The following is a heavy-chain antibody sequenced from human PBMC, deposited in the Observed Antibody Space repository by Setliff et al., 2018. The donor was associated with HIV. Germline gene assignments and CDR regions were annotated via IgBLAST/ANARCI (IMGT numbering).Heavy chain of an antibody. CDR2: IYTSGST. D-gene: IGHD3-10*01. J-gene: IGHJ3*01. CDR3: ARDQADVYNYLLSGAFDF. Sequence: PSETLSLTCTVSGASISSGNYYWSWILQPAGKGPEWIGRIYTSGSTNYNPSLKSRVTISLDTSKNQFSLKLSSVTAADTAVYHCARDQADVYNYLLSGAFDFWGQGAMVTVSS. V-gene: IGHV4-61*02. CDR1: GASISSGNYY.